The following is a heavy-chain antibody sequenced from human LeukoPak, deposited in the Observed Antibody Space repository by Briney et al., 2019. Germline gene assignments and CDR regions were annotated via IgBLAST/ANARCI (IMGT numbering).Heavy chain of an antibody. Sequence: SETLSLTCTVSGSSISSYYWNWIRQPPGKGLEWIGYIYYSGSTNYNPSLKSRVTISVDTSKNQFSLKLSSVTAADTAVYYCARARHGGARYWYFDLWGRGTLVTVSS. D-gene: IGHD2-21*01. CDR2: IYYSGST. J-gene: IGHJ2*01. CDR1: GSSISSYY. CDR3: ARARHGGARYWYFDL. V-gene: IGHV4-59*01.